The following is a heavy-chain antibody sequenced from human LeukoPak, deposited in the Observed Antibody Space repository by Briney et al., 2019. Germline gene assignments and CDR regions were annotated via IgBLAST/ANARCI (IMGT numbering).Heavy chain of an antibody. CDR2: ISSSSSYI. J-gene: IGHJ4*02. CDR1: GFTFSSYS. CDR3: ARDMSGASPEGY. Sequence: GSLRLSCAASGFTFSSYSMNWVRQAPGKGLEWVSSISSSSSYIYYADSVKGRFTISRDNAKNSLYLQMNSLRAEDTAVYYCARDMSGASPEGYWGQGTLVTVSS. V-gene: IGHV3-21*01. D-gene: IGHD3-10*01.